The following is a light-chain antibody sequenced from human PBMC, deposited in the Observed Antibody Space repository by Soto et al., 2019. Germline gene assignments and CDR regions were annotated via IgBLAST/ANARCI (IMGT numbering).Light chain of an antibody. CDR2: EVS. Sequence: QSALTQPASVCGSPGQSIIISCTGTSSDVGGYNYVSWYQQHPGKAPKLMIYEVSNRPSGVSDRFSGSKSGNTASLTISGLQAEDEADYYCSSYTSSSTGVFGGGTKVTVL. CDR1: SSDVGGYNY. V-gene: IGLV2-14*01. J-gene: IGLJ3*02. CDR3: SSYTSSSTGV.